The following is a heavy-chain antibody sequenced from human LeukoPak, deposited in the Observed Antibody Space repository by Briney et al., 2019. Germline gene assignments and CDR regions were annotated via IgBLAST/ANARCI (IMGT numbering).Heavy chain of an antibody. CDR1: GFTFSSYG. V-gene: IGHV3-33*06. J-gene: IGHJ4*02. D-gene: IGHD4/OR15-4a*01. Sequence: GGSLRLSCAASGFTFSSYGMHWVRQAPGKGLEWVAVMWYDGSTKYYADCVKGRFTISRDNSKNTLYLQMDSLRAEDTAVYYCAKDGAASTYFDYWGPGTLVTVSS. CDR2: MWYDGSTK. CDR3: AKDGAASTYFDY.